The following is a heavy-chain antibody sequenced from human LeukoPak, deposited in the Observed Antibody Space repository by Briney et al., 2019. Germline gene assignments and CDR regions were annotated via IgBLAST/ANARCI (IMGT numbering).Heavy chain of an antibody. CDR2: IYNDGST. V-gene: IGHV3-53*01. CDR3: ARDIQLST. CDR1: GLTVSSSY. D-gene: IGHD5-24*01. J-gene: IGHJ3*01. Sequence: TGGSLRLSCAASGLTVSSSYMSWVRQAPGKGLEWVSIIYNDGSTYYADSMKGRFTISRDNSKNTLYLQVNSLRAEDTAMYYCARDIQLSTWGLGTMVTVSS.